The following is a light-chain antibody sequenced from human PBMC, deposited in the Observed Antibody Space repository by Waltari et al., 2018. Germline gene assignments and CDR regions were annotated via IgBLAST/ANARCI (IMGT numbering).Light chain of an antibody. J-gene: IGKJ1*01. CDR3: QKYERLPAT. CDR1: QSIGRS. Sequence: SCRASQSIGRSLVWYQQKPGQAPRLLIYDVSRRATGIPDRLSGSGYGTDFSLTISRLEPEDFAVYYCQKYERLPATFGQGTTVEIK. CDR2: DVS. V-gene: IGKV3-20*01.